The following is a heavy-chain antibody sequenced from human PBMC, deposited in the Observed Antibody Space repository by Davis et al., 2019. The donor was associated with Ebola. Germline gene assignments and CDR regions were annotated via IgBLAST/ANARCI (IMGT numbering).Heavy chain of an antibody. D-gene: IGHD5-18*01. Sequence: GESLKISCAASGFTFSSYWMSWVRQAPGKGLEWVANIKQDGSEKYYVDSVKGRFSMSRDNAKNSLSLQLDSLRDEDTAVYYCARDSTAMVTFFDYWGQGTLVTVSS. V-gene: IGHV3-7*01. J-gene: IGHJ4*02. CDR3: ARDSTAMVTFFDY. CDR2: IKQDGSEK. CDR1: GFTFSSYW.